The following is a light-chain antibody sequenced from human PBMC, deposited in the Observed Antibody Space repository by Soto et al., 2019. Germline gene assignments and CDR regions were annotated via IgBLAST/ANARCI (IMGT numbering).Light chain of an antibody. Sequence: EIVMTQSPATLSVSPGERATLSCRASQRISSSLAWYQQKPGQAPRLLIYGASTRATGIPARFSGSGSGTEFTRTISSLQSEDFAVYYCQQYNNGPTYTFGQGTKLEIK. V-gene: IGKV3-15*01. J-gene: IGKJ2*01. CDR3: QQYNNGPTYT. CDR1: QRISSS. CDR2: GAS.